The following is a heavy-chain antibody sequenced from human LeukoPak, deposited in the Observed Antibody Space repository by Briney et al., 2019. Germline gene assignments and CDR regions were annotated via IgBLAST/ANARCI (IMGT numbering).Heavy chain of an antibody. CDR3: AKDPAEQWLVPAEYFQH. J-gene: IGHJ1*01. Sequence: PGGSLRLSCAASGFTFSSYGMSWVRQAPGKGLEWVSAISGSGGSTYYADSVKGRFTISRDNSKNTLYLQMNSLRAEDTAVYYCAKDPAEQWLVPAEYFQHWGQGTLVTVSS. D-gene: IGHD6-19*01. CDR2: ISGSGGST. V-gene: IGHV3-23*01. CDR1: GFTFSSYG.